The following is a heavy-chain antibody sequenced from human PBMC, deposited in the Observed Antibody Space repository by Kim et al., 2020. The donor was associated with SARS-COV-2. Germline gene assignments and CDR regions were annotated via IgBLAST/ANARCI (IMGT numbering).Heavy chain of an antibody. D-gene: IGHD1-1*01. CDR1: GGSISSYY. CDR2: IYYSGST. V-gene: IGHV4-59*13. Sequence: SETLSLTCTVSGGSISSYYWSWIRQPPGKGLEWIGYIYYSGSTNYNPSLKSRVTISVDTSKNQFSLKLSSVTAADTAVYYCARGEYNWNDGAYWFDPWGQGTLVTVSS. CDR3: ARGEYNWNDGAYWFDP. J-gene: IGHJ5*02.